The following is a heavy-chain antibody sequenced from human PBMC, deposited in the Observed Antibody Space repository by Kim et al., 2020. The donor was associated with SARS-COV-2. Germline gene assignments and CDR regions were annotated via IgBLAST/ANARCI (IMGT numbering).Heavy chain of an antibody. CDR1: GFTFSSYS. Sequence: GGSLRLSCAASGFTFSSYSMNWVRQAPGKGLEWVSSISSSSSYIYYADSVKGRFTISRDNAKNSLYLQMNSLRAEDTAVYYCASLLSNCGGDCADYWGQGTLVTVSS. CDR3: ASLLSNCGGDCADY. CDR2: ISSSSSYI. D-gene: IGHD2-21*02. J-gene: IGHJ4*02. V-gene: IGHV3-21*01.